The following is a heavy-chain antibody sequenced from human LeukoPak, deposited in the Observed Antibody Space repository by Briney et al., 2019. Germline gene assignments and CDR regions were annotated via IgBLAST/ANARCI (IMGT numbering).Heavy chain of an antibody. CDR3: AGDSPPTY. J-gene: IGHJ4*02. V-gene: IGHV3-9*01. Sequence: GGSLRLSCAASGFTFGDYAIHWVRQAPGEGLEWVSGISWNSAIIGYADSVKGRFTISRDNAKDSLYLQMNGLRAEDTAVYYCAGDSPPTYWGQGTLVTFTS. CDR1: GFTFGDYA. CDR2: ISWNSAII.